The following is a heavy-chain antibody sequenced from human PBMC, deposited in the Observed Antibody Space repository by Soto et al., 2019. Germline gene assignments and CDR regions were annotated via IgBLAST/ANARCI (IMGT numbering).Heavy chain of an antibody. Sequence: QVQLVQSGAEVKKPGSSVKVSCKASGGTFSSYAISWVRQAPGQGLEWMGGIIPIFGTANYAQKFQGRVTITADESTSTAYMELSRLRSEDTAVYYCARGALLRHNYYYYYGMDVWGQGTTVTVSS. V-gene: IGHV1-69*01. CDR3: ARGALLRHNYYYYYGMDV. CDR2: IIPIFGTA. J-gene: IGHJ6*02. CDR1: GGTFSSYA. D-gene: IGHD3-22*01.